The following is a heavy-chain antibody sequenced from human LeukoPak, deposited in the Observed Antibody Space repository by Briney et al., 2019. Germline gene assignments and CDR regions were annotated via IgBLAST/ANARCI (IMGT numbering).Heavy chain of an antibody. J-gene: IGHJ4*02. V-gene: IGHV3-74*01. CDR2: INSDGSST. Sequence: GGSLRLSCAASGFTFSSYWMHWVRQAPGKGLVWVSRINSDGSSTSYADSVKGRFTISRDNAKDTLYLQMNSLRAEDTAVYYCARATTVTTFFDYWGQGTLVTVSS. CDR1: GFTFSSYW. CDR3: ARATTVTTFFDY. D-gene: IGHD4-11*01.